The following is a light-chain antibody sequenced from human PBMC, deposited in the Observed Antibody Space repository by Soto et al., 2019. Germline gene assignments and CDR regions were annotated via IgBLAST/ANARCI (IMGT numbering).Light chain of an antibody. Sequence: DIVLTQSPGTLSLSPGERATLSCRSSQSVSSNYLAWYQQKPDQAPRLVIYDVSGRATGIPDRFSGSWSGTTFTLAISRLEPDDCAVYNCKHNGSSPTIGQRTKVEIK. CDR3: KHNGSSPT. CDR1: QSVSSNY. CDR2: DVS. V-gene: IGKV3-20*01. J-gene: IGKJ1*01.